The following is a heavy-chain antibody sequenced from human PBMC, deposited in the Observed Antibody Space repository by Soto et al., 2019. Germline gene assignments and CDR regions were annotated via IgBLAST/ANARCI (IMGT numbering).Heavy chain of an antibody. Sequence: SETLSLTCTVSGGSISSGGYYWSWIRQHPGKGLEWIGYIYYSGSTYYNPSLKSRVTISVDTSKNQFSLKLSSVTAADTAVYYCASRVDILTGYNYWGQGTLVSVSS. D-gene: IGHD3-9*01. CDR3: ASRVDILTGYNY. CDR1: GGSISSGGYY. J-gene: IGHJ4*02. V-gene: IGHV4-31*03. CDR2: IYYSGST.